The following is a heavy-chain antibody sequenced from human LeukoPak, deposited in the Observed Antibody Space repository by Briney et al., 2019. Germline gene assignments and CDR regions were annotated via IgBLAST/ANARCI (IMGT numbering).Heavy chain of an antibody. J-gene: IGHJ3*02. CDR3: ARSGTEHAFDI. CDR1: GFTFSRYA. D-gene: IGHD2-8*02. CDR2: ISYDGGNK. V-gene: IGHV3-30-3*01. Sequence: PGRSLRLSCAASGFTFSRYAMHWVRQAPGKGLEWVATISYDGGNKFYADSVRGRSTISRDNSRNTVYVQMSSLRPEDTAMYYCARSGTEHAFDIWGQGTMVTVSS.